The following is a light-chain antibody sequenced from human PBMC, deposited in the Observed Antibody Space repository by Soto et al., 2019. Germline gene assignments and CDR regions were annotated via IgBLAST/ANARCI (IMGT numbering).Light chain of an antibody. CDR1: SSDVGSGNV. V-gene: IGLV2-23*01. CDR2: EAF. CDR3: CSHAGSDTYV. J-gene: IGLJ1*01. Sequence: QSALTQPASVSGSPGQSITISCTGTSSDVGSGNVVSWYQHYPGKAPQLMIYEAFQRPSGVSSRFSGSKSGNTASLTISGLQAEDEADYYYCSHAGSDTYVFGTGTKLTVL.